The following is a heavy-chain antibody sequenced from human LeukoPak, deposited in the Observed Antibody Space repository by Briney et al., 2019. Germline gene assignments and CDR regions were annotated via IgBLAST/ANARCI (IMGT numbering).Heavy chain of an antibody. Sequence: SWVRQHPGKGLEWIGYIYYSGSTYYNPSLKSRVTISVDTSKNQFSLKLSSVTAADTAVYYCATMVRGVIGFDYWGQGTLVTVSS. V-gene: IGHV4-31*02. CDR3: ATMVRGVIGFDY. CDR2: IYYSGST. J-gene: IGHJ4*02. D-gene: IGHD3-10*01.